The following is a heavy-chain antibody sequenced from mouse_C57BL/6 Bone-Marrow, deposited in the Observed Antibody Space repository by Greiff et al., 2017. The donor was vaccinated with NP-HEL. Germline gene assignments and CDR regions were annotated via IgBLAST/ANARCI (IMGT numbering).Heavy chain of an antibody. CDR1: GYTFTNYW. J-gene: IGHJ1*03. V-gene: IGHV1-63*01. CDR3: ARSRPWYFDV. Sequence: VQLVESGAELVRPGTSVKMSCKASGYTFTNYWIGWAKQRPGHGLEWIGDIYPGGGYTNYNEKFKGKATLTADKSSSTAYMQFSSLTSEDSAIYYCARSRPWYFDVWGTGTTVTVSS. CDR2: IYPGGGYT.